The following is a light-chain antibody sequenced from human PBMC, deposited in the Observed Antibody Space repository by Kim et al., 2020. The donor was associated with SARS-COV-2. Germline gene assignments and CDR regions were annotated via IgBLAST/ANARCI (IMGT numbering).Light chain of an antibody. J-gene: IGLJ2*01. V-gene: IGLV1-47*01. CDR3: ATYDDNLRDLI. CDR2: RNS. Sequence: ELTQPPSASGTPGQTVTISCSGSSSNIGINYVYWYQQFPETAPKLLINRNSQRPSGVPDRFSGSKSGTSASLAISALRSEDEADYYCATYDDNLRDLIFGGGTQLTVL. CDR1: SSNIGINY.